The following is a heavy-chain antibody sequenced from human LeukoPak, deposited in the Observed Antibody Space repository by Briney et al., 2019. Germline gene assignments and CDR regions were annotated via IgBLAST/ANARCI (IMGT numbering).Heavy chain of an antibody. CDR3: AKAHSSSWYYFGD. CDR2: ISGNGGST. CDR1: GFTFRSYA. V-gene: IGHV3-23*01. D-gene: IGHD6-13*01. Sequence: GGSLRLSCAASGFTFRSYAMSWVRQAPGKGLEWVSVISGNGGSTHYADSVKGRFTISRDNSKNTLYLQMNSLRVEDTAVYYCAKAHSSSWYYFGDWGQGSLVAVSS. J-gene: IGHJ4*02.